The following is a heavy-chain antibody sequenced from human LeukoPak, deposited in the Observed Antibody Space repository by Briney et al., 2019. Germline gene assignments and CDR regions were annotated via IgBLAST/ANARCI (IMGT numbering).Heavy chain of an antibody. CDR1: VDSFTRYA. J-gene: IGHJ6*02. CDR2: INTNTGNP. D-gene: IGHD4-23*01. CDR3: ARLHGGNSNYYYGMDA. Sequence: ASVKVSCKASVDSFTRYAMNWVRQAPGQGLEWMGWINTNTGNPTYAQGFTGRFVFSLDTSVSTAYLQISSLKAEDTAVYYCARLHGGNSNYYYGMDAWGQGTTVTVSS. V-gene: IGHV7-4-1*02.